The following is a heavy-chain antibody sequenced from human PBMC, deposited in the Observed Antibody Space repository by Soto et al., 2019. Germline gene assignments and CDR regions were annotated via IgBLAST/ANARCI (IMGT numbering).Heavy chain of an antibody. D-gene: IGHD6-19*01. CDR1: GLIFSDYH. J-gene: IGHJ6*02. Sequence: EVQLVESGGGLVQPGGSLRLSCAASGLIFSDYHMDWVRQAPGKGLEWVGRIRRKANSYTTEYAASVKGSFTISRDDSKNPLSLQMNSLKSGDTAVYYCAMLGGWSGGSSGMDVWGQGTTVTVSS. CDR3: AMLGGWSGGSSGMDV. CDR2: IRRKANSYTT. V-gene: IGHV3-72*01.